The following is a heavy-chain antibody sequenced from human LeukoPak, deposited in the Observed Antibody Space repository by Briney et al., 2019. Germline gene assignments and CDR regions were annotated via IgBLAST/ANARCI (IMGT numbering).Heavy chain of an antibody. CDR1: GGSISSSSYY. D-gene: IGHD1-26*01. CDR3: ARHSGSYLKSALHI. CDR2: MYYSGST. V-gene: IGHV4-39*01. J-gene: IGHJ3*02. Sequence: SETLSLTCTVSGGSISSSSYYWGWIRQPPGKGLEWIGSMYYSGSTYYNPSLKSRVTISVDTSKNQFSLELTSVTAADTAVYYCARHSGSYLKSALHIWGQGTMVTVSS.